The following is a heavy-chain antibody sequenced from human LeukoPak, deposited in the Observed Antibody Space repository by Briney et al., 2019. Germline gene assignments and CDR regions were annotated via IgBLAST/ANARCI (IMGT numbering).Heavy chain of an antibody. CDR1: GYTFTGYY. CDR2: INPNSGGT. D-gene: IGHD3-9*01. V-gene: IGHV1-2*06. CDR3: ARVHYDTHDRDGDDY. J-gene: IGHJ4*02. Sequence: ASVKVSCKASGYTFTGYYMHWVRQAPGQGVEWMGRINPNSGGTNYAQKFQGRVTMTRDTSISTAYMELSRLGSDDTAVYYCARVHYDTHDRDGDDYWGQGTLVTVSS.